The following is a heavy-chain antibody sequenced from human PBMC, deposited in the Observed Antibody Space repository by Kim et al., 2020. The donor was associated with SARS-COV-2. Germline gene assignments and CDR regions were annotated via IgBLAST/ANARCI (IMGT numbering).Heavy chain of an antibody. V-gene: IGHV3-9*01. CDR3: AKDILTGPGAFDI. CDR1: GFTFDDYA. J-gene: IGHJ3*02. CDR2: ISWNSGSI. D-gene: IGHD3-9*01. Sequence: GGSLRLSCAASGFTFDDYAMHWVRQAPGKGLEWVSGISWNSGSIGYADSVKGRFTISRDNAKNSLYLQMNSLRAEDTALYYCAKDILTGPGAFDIWGQGTMVTVSS.